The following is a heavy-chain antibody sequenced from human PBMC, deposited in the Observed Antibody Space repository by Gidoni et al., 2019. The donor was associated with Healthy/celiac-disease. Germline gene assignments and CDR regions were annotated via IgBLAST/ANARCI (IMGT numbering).Heavy chain of an antibody. CDR1: GYTFTSYG. J-gene: IGHJ6*02. D-gene: IGHD4-17*01. CDR3: SRDSNGDYYYYYGMDV. CDR2: ISAYNGNT. Sequence: QVQLVQSGAEVKKPGASVKVSCKASGYTFTSYGISWVRQAPGQGLEWMGWISAYNGNTNYAQKLQGRVTMTTDTSTSTAYIGLRSLRSDDQAVYYCSRDSNGDYYYYYGMDVWGQGTTVTVSS. V-gene: IGHV1-18*01.